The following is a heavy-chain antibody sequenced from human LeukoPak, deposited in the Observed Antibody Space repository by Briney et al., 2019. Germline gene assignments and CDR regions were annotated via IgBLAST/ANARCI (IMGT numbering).Heavy chain of an antibody. CDR3: ARGRWYSSGWYIVAGYYFDY. V-gene: IGHV4-34*01. Sequence: KASETLSLACAVYGGSFSGYYWGWIRQPPGKGVEWVGEINHSGSTNYNPSLKSRVTISVDTSKNQFSLKLSSVTAADTAVYYCARGRWYSSGWYIVAGYYFDYWGQGTLVTVSS. CDR1: GGSFSGYY. CDR2: INHSGST. J-gene: IGHJ4*02. D-gene: IGHD6-19*01.